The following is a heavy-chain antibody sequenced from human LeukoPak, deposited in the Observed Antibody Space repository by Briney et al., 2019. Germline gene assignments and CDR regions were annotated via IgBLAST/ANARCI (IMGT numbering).Heavy chain of an antibody. CDR2: IRSKDFGGTT. Sequence: GGSLRLSCTASGFTFGDYAMNWFRQAPGTGLEWVGFIRSKDFGGTTEYAASVKGRVTISRDDSKSIAYLQMNSLKTEDTAVYYCSRRRSGYSSNWFDPWGQGTLVTVSS. J-gene: IGHJ5*02. D-gene: IGHD3-3*01. CDR3: SRRRSGYSSNWFDP. V-gene: IGHV3-49*03. CDR1: GFTFGDYA.